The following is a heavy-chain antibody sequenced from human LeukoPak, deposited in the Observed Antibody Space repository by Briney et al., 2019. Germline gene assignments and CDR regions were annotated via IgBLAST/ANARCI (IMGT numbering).Heavy chain of an antibody. CDR1: GGSFSGFY. D-gene: IGHD3-22*01. V-gene: IGHV4-34*01. Sequence: SETLSLTCAVYGGSFSGFYWSWIRQPPGKGLEWIGEINHSGSTNYNPSLKSRVTISVDTSKNQFSLKLSSVTAADTAVYYCARGPHTGVNYYDSSGYDHWGQGTLVTVSS. CDR2: INHSGST. CDR3: ARGPHTGVNYYDSSGYDH. J-gene: IGHJ4*02.